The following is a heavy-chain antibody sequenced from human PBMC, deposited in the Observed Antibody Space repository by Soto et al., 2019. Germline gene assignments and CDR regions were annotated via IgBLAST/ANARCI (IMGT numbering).Heavy chain of an antibody. J-gene: IGHJ5*02. CDR3: ARDRYCSGGRCYIRRGCFDP. CDR1: GYTFTSYG. CDR2: ISAYNGNT. D-gene: IGHD2-15*01. V-gene: IGHV1-18*04. Sequence: QVQLVQSGAEVKKPGASVKVSCKASGYTFTSYGISWVRQAPGQGLEWMGWISAYNGNTNYAQKLQGRVTMTTDTPTSTAYMELRSLTSDDTDVYYCARDRYCSGGRCYIRRGCFDPCGQGTLVTVSS.